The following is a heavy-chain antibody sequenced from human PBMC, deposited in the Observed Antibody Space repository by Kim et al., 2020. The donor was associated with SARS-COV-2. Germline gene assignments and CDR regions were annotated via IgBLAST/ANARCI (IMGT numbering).Heavy chain of an antibody. Sequence: SRVTISVDRSKNQFSLKLSSVTAADTAVYYCARDDRYYYDSSGYYYWFDPWGQGTLVTVSS. J-gene: IGHJ5*02. CDR3: ARDDRYYYDSSGYYYWFDP. V-gene: IGHV4-30-2*01. D-gene: IGHD3-22*01.